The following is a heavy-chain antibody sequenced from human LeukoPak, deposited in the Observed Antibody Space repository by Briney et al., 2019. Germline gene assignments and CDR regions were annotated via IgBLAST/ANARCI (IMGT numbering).Heavy chain of an antibody. V-gene: IGHV3-48*01. J-gene: IGHJ5*02. D-gene: IGHD2-2*01. CDR1: GFTFSSYS. CDR2: ISSGSSTI. Sequence: SGGSLRLSCAASGFTFSSYSMNWVRQAPGKGLEWVSYISSGSSTIYYADSVKGRFTISRDNAKNSLYLQMNSLTAEDTAVYYCARAGCSRTSSYWWFDPWGQGTLVTVSS. CDR3: ARAGCSRTSSYWWFDP.